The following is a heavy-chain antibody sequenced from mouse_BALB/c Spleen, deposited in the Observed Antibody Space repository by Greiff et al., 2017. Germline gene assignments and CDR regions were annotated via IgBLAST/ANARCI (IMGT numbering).Heavy chain of an antibody. D-gene: IGHD2-4*01. CDR3: TGGRYYDYGWYAY. J-gene: IGHJ3*01. CDR1: GFTFSNYW. Sequence: EVQLVESGGGLVQPGGSMKLSCVASGFTFSNYWMNWVRQSPEKGLEWVAEISLKSNNYATHYAVSVKGRFTISKDDSKSRLYLQKNNLRAEDTVIFYWTGGRYYDYGWYAYWGQRTLGNGSA. V-gene: IGHV6-6*02. CDR2: ISLKSNNYAT.